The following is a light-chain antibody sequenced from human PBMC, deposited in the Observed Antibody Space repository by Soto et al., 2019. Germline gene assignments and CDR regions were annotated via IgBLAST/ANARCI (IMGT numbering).Light chain of an antibody. Sequence: DIQMTQSPSSLSASVGDRVTITCRASQGISINLAWYQQKPGEAPNLLIYAASTVQSGVPSRFSGSGSGTEFTLTISSLQPEDVATYYCQKYNSAPLTFGGGTKVEIK. CDR1: QGISIN. CDR3: QKYNSAPLT. J-gene: IGKJ4*01. CDR2: AAS. V-gene: IGKV1-27*01.